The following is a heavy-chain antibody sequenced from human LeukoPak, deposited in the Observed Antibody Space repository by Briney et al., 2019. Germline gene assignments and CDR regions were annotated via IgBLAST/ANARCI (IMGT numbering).Heavy chain of an antibody. J-gene: IGHJ3*02. D-gene: IGHD3-22*01. CDR3: ARDPYHDESSGYFFGAFDI. Sequence: SVKVSCKASGGTFSSYAISWVRQAPGQGLEWMGGIIPIFGTANYAQKFQGRVTITADESTSTAYMELSSLRSEDTAVYYCARDPYHDESSGYFFGAFDIWGQGTMVTVSS. V-gene: IGHV1-69*13. CDR1: GGTFSSYA. CDR2: IIPIFGTA.